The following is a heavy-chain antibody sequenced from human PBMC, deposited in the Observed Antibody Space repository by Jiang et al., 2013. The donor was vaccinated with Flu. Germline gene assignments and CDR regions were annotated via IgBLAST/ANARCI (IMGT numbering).Heavy chain of an antibody. J-gene: IGHJ4*02. CDR3: ARDYYGSGSYYWAQPYYFDY. D-gene: IGHD3-10*01. CDR2: IYSSGST. CDR1: GGSITGYY. Sequence: GPGLVKPSETLSLTCAVSGGSITGYYWNWIRQSPGKGLEWIGYIYSSGSTNYNPSLKSRVTMSVDTSKNQFSLKLKSVTAADTAVYYCARDYYGSGSYYWAQPYYFDYWGQGTLVTVSS. V-gene: IGHV4-59*01.